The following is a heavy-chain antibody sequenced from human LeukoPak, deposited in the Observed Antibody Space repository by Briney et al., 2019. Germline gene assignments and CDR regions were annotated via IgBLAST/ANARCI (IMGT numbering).Heavy chain of an antibody. CDR3: ARDYCTRGGDCYKEDLFDP. CDR1: GYTFAIYG. D-gene: IGHD2-21*02. J-gene: IGHJ5*02. Sequence: GASVKVSCKASGYTFAIYGISWVRQAPGQGLEWMAWISPYDGDTNYAQNFEGRVTMTTETSTSTAYMELRSLRSDDTANYYCARDYCTRGGDCYKEDLFDPWGQGTLVTVSS. V-gene: IGHV1-18*01. CDR2: ISPYDGDT.